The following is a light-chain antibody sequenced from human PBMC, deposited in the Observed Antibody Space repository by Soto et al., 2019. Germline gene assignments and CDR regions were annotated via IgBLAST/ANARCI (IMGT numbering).Light chain of an antibody. CDR2: AAS. CDR3: QQYHTDWT. J-gene: IGKJ1*01. V-gene: IGKV1-5*01. CDR1: ESIDNW. Sequence: DIQMTQSPSTLSASVGDTVTITCRASESIDNWLAWYQQKPGKATKLLIFAASTLIRGVPSRFSGREAGTEFTHTVRSLQVDDYATFFCQQYHTDWTFGQRTKVEIK.